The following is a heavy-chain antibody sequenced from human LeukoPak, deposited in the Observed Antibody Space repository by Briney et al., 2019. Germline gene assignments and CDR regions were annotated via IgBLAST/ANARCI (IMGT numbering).Heavy chain of an antibody. J-gene: IGHJ4*02. D-gene: IGHD3-9*01. CDR1: GYTFTSYG. Sequence: ASVKVSCKASGYTFTSYGISWVRQAPGQGLEWMGWISAYNGNTNYAQKLQGRVTMTTDTSTSTAYMELRSLRSDDTAVYYCARHGPPYYDILTGYYLYYFDYWGQGTLVTVSS. CDR2: ISAYNGNT. V-gene: IGHV1-18*01. CDR3: ARHGPPYYDILTGYYLYYFDY.